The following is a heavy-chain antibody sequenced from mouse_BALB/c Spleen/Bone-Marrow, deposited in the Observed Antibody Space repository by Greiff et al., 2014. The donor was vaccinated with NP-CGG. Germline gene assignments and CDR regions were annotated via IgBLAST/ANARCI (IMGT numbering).Heavy chain of an antibody. J-gene: IGHJ2*01. CDR3: TRGGNFITTVAVDFDY. Sequence: VQRVESGAELVRPGASVTLSCKASGYTFTDYEMHWVKQTPVHGLEWIGAIDPETGGTAYNQKFKGKATLTADKSSSTAYMELRSLTSEDSAVYYCTRGGNFITTVAVDFDYWGQGTTLTVSS. V-gene: IGHV1-15*01. CDR1: GYTFTDYE. D-gene: IGHD1-1*01. CDR2: IDPETGGT.